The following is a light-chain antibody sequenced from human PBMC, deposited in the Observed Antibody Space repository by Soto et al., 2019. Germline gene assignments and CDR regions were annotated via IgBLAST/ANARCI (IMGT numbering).Light chain of an antibody. CDR3: LLYYGGAWV. CDR2: STS. Sequence: QAVVTQDPSLTVSPGGTVTLTCASSTGAVTSGYYPNWFQQKAGQAPRVLIYSTSNKHSWTPARFSGSLLGGKAALTLSGVQPEDEAEYYCLLYYGGAWVFGGGTKVTVL. V-gene: IGLV7-43*01. J-gene: IGLJ3*02. CDR1: TGAVTSGYY.